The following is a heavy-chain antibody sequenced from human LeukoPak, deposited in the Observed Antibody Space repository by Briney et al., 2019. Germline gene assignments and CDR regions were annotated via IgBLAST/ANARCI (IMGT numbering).Heavy chain of an antibody. Sequence: SETLSLTCTVSGGSISSGGYYWSWIRQHPGKGLEWIGYIYYSGSTYYNPSLKSRVTISVDTSKNQFSLKLSSVTAADTAVYYCARDYDSSGYYLLYWGQGTLVTVSS. J-gene: IGHJ4*02. V-gene: IGHV4-31*03. D-gene: IGHD3-22*01. CDR2: IYYSGST. CDR1: GGSISSGGYY. CDR3: ARDYDSSGYYLLY.